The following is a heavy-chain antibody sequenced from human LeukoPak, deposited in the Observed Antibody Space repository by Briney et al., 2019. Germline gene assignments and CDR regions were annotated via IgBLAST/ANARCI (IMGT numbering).Heavy chain of an antibody. J-gene: IGHJ3*02. CDR3: ARFDVALEWWSGDAFDI. CDR1: GGSISSGDYY. Sequence: SQTLSLTCTVSGGSISSGDYYWSWIRQPPGKGLEWIGYIYYSGSTYYNPSLKGRVTISVDTSKNQFSLKLSSVTAADTAVYYCARFDVALEWWSGDAFDIWGQGTMVTVSS. V-gene: IGHV4-30-4*01. CDR2: IYYSGST. D-gene: IGHD2-15*01.